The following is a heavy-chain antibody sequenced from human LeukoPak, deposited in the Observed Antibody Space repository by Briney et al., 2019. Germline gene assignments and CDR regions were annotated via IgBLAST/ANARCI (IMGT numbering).Heavy chain of an antibody. Sequence: SETLSLTCTVSGGSISSYYWSWIRQPPGKGLEWIGYIYYSGSTNYNPSLKSRITISVDTSKNQFSLKLSSVTAADTAVYYCASYSYYYDSSGYFDYWGQGTLVTVSS. J-gene: IGHJ4*02. CDR3: ASYSYYYDSSGYFDY. CDR2: IYYSGST. V-gene: IGHV4-59*01. D-gene: IGHD3-22*01. CDR1: GGSISSYY.